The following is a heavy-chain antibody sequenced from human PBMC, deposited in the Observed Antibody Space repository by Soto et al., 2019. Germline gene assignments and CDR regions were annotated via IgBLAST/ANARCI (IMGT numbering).Heavy chain of an antibody. J-gene: IGHJ5*02. V-gene: IGHV4-59*01. Sequence: SETLSLTCTVSGGSISSYYWSWIRQPPGKGLEWIGYIYYSGSTNYNPSLKSRVTISVDTSKNQFSLKLSSVTAADTAAYYCASGIVGATRSHCFDPWGQGTLVTVSS. CDR1: GGSISSYY. CDR3: ASGIVGATRSHCFDP. D-gene: IGHD1-26*01. CDR2: IYYSGST.